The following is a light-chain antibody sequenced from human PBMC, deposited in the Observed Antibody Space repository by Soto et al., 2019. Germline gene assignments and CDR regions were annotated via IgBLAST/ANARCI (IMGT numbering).Light chain of an antibody. CDR1: SSNIGGNYD. CDR3: QSYDSSLSGYV. V-gene: IGLV1-40*01. J-gene: IGLJ1*01. CDR2: ANN. Sequence: QSVLTQPPSVSGTPGQRVIISCTGSSSNIGGNYDVHWYQQLPGTAPKLLIFANNNRPSGVPDRFSGSKSGTSASLAITGLQAEDEADYYCQSYDSSLSGYVFGSGTKLTVL.